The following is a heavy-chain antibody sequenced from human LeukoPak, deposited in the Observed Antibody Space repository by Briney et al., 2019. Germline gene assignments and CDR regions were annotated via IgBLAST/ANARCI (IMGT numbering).Heavy chain of an antibody. J-gene: IGHJ4*02. CDR3: ARAGVAVAGNGYYFDY. V-gene: IGHV1-69*13. CDR1: GGTFSSYA. CDR2: IIPIFGTA. D-gene: IGHD6-19*01. Sequence: GASVKVSCKASGGTFSSYAISWVRQAPGQGLEWMGGIIPIFGTANYAQKFQGRVTITADESTSTAYMELSSLRSEDTAVYYCARAGVAVAGNGYYFDYWGQGTLVTVSS.